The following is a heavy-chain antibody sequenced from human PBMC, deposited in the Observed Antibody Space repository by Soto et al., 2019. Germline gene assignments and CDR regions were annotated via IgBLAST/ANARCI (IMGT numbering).Heavy chain of an antibody. CDR2: IIPVFQTA. Sequence: QEQLVQSGAEVKKPGSSVKVSCKASGGLFSSYPISWVRQVPGQGLEWMGGIIPVFQTAYYTQRFQGRVTITADESTNTAYMELSSLRSEDTAIYYCARGGSGYTWFHEFCGQGTLVTVSS. CDR3: ARGGSGYTWFHEF. D-gene: IGHD3-22*01. V-gene: IGHV1-69*01. J-gene: IGHJ4*02. CDR1: GGLFSSYP.